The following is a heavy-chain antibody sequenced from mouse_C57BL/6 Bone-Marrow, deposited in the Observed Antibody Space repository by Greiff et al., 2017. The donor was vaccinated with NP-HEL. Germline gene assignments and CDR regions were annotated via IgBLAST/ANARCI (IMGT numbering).Heavy chain of an antibody. D-gene: IGHD4-1*01. CDR1: GYTFTDYE. V-gene: IGHV1-15*01. J-gene: IGHJ3*01. Sequence: QVQLQQSGAELVRPGASVTLSCKASGYTFTDYEMHWVKQTPVHGLEWIGAIDPETGGTAYNQKFKGKAILTADKSSSTAYMELRSLTSEDSAVYYCTRHPTWDVGFAYWGQGTLVTVSA. CDR2: IDPETGGT. CDR3: TRHPTWDVGFAY.